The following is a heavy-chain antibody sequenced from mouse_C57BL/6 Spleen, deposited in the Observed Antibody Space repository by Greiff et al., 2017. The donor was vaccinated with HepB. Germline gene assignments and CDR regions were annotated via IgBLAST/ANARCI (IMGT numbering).Heavy chain of an antibody. Sequence: VQLQQSGAELVRPGASVKLSCKASGYTFTDYYINWVKQRPGQGLEWIARIYPGSGNTYYNEKFKGKATLTAEKSSSTAYMQLSSLTSEDSAVYFCAREEYYDYGAYYAMDYWGQGTSVTVSS. CDR3: AREEYYDYGAYYAMDY. J-gene: IGHJ4*01. V-gene: IGHV1-76*01. CDR1: GYTFTDYY. CDR2: IYPGSGNT. D-gene: IGHD2-4*01.